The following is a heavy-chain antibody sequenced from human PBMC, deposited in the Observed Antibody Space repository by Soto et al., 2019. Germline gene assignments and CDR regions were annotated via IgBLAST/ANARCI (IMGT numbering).Heavy chain of an antibody. CDR2: IIPIFGTA. J-gene: IGHJ4*02. Sequence: SVKFSCTASGYTFTSYYMHWVRQAPGQGLEWMGGIIPIFGTANYAQKFQGRVTITADKSTSTAYMELSSLRSEDTAVYYCASQYCSGGSCFIPPHYWGQGTLVTVSS. CDR3: ASQYCSGGSCFIPPHY. D-gene: IGHD2-15*01. CDR1: GYTFTSYY. V-gene: IGHV1-69*06.